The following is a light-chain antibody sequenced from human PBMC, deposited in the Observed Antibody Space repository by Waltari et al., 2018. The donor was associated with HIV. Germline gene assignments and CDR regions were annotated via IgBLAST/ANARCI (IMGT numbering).Light chain of an antibody. CDR2: ENN. CDR1: SSNIGNNY. V-gene: IGLV1-51*02. CDR3: GTWDSSLSAGV. J-gene: IGLJ3*02. Sequence: QSVLTQPPSVSAAPGQKVTISCSGSSSNIGNNYVSWYQQLPGTAPKLLIYENNKLPSGMPDRFSGSKSGTSATLGITGLQTGDEADYYCGTWDSSLSAGVFGGGIKLTVL.